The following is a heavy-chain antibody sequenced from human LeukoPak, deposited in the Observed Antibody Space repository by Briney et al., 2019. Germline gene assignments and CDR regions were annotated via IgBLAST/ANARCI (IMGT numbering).Heavy chain of an antibody. CDR2: IYYSGST. V-gene: IGHV4-59*01. J-gene: IGHJ4*02. CDR1: GGSISSYY. Sequence: SETLSLTCTVSGGSISSYYGSWIRQPPGKGLEGIGYIYYSGSTNYNPSLKSRVTISVDTSKNQFSLKLSSVTAADTAVYYCARGDSYYDSSGLAYWGQGTLVTVSS. CDR3: ARGDSYYDSSGLAY. D-gene: IGHD3-22*01.